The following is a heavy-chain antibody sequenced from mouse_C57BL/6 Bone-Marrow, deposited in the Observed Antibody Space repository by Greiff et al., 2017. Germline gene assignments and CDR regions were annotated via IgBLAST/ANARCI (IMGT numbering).Heavy chain of an antibody. CDR1: GFSLSTSGMG. CDR3: ARRARTTVGDAMDY. J-gene: IGHJ4*01. D-gene: IGHD1-1*01. V-gene: IGHV8-12*01. CDR2: IYWDDDK. Sequence: QVTLKVCGPGILQSSQTLSLTCSFSGFSLSTSGMGVSWIRQPSGKGLEWLAHIYWDDDKRYNPSLKSRLTISKDTSRNQVFLKITSVDTADTATYYCARRARTTVGDAMDYWGQGTSVTVSS.